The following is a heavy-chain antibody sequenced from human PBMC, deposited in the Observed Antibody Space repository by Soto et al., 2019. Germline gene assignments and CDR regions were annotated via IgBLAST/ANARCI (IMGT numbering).Heavy chain of an antibody. CDR3: ASGIQLWLRRINNGYSG. D-gene: IGHD5-18*01. CDR2: IIPMFGTA. CDR1: GGTFSTYA. V-gene: IGHV1-69*12. J-gene: IGHJ4*02. Sequence: QVQLVQSGAEVKKPVSSVKVSCKAPGGTFSTYAIRWVRQAPGQGLEWMGGIIPMFGTANYAQRFQDRVTITADESTNTVYMELSSLRSEDTAVYFCASGIQLWLRRINNGYSGWGQGTLVTFSS.